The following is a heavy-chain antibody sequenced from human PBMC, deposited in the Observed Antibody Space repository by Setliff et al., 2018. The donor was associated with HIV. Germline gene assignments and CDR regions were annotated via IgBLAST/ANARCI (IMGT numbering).Heavy chain of an antibody. CDR3: ARQSITIFGVVISGFDP. V-gene: IGHV4-34*01. D-gene: IGHD3-3*01. CDR1: GGSFSDYY. Sequence: SETLSLTCAVYGGSFSDYYWSWIRQPPGKGLEWIGEINHSGSTSYSPSLMSRVTISVDTSKKQFSLKLSSVTAADTAVYYCARQSITIFGVVISGFDPWGQGTLVTVSS. CDR2: INHSGST. J-gene: IGHJ5*02.